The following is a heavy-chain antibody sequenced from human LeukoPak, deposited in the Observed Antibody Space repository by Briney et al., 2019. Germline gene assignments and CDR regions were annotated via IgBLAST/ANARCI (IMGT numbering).Heavy chain of an antibody. CDR3: AAGSGTLGYLDY. D-gene: IGHD3-10*01. CDR1: GFTFSNYG. V-gene: IGHV3-30*03. CDR2: ISYDGSNK. J-gene: IGHJ4*02. Sequence: PGGSLRLSSAASGFTFSNYGMHWVRQAPGKGLEWVAVISYDGSNKYYADSVKGRFTISRDNSKNTLYLQMNSLRAEDTAVYYCAAGSGTLGYLDYWGQGTLVTVSS.